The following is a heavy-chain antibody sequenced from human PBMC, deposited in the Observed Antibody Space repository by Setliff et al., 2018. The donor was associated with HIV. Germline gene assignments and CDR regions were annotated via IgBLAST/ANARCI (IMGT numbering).Heavy chain of an antibody. J-gene: IGHJ4*02. D-gene: IGHD5-12*01. Sequence: QPGGSLRLSCAASGFTFSSYAMHWVRQAPGKGLEWVAVISYDGSNKYYADSVKGRFTISRDNSKNTLYLQMNSLRAEDTAVYYCAKDPRAAVATICDYWGQGTLVTVSS. V-gene: IGHV3-30*04. CDR1: GFTFSSYA. CDR2: ISYDGSNK. CDR3: AKDPRAAVATICDY.